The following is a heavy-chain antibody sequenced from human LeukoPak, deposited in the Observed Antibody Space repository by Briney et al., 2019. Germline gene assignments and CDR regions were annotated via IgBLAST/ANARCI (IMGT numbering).Heavy chain of an antibody. Sequence: GGSLRLSCAASGFIFKKYWMNWVRQVPGKGLECLANIKEDGSETYYADSVKGRFTISRDNPKNLLFLQINSLRVEDTAVYYCARASERIAAAGTSFDYWGQGTLVAVSS. CDR1: GFIFKKYW. D-gene: IGHD6-13*01. CDR2: IKEDGSET. V-gene: IGHV3-7*01. CDR3: ARASERIAAAGTSFDY. J-gene: IGHJ4*02.